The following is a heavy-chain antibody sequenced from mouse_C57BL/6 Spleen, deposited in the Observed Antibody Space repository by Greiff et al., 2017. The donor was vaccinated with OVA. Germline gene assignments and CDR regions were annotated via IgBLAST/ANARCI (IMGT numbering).Heavy chain of an antibody. Sequence: VQRVESGPGLVQPSQSLSITCTVSGFSLTSYGVHWVRQSPGKGLEWLGVIWSGGSTDYNAAFISRLSISKDNSKSQVFFKMNSLRADETAIYYGARMTGAGSKNYYAMDYWGQGTSVTVSS. D-gene: IGHD3-3*01. J-gene: IGHJ4*01. V-gene: IGHV2-2*01. CDR3: ARMTGAGSKNYYAMDY. CDR1: GFSLTSYG. CDR2: IWSGGST.